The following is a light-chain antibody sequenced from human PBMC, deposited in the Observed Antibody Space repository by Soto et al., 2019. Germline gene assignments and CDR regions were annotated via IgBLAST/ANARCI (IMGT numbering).Light chain of an antibody. V-gene: IGKV3-20*01. J-gene: IGKJ3*01. CDR3: QQYDSSPFT. CDR2: GAS. CDR1: QRVSSSY. Sequence: EIVLTQSPGPRSLSQGERAPLSCRASQRVSSSYLAWYKQKPGQAPRLLIYGASSRATGIPDRFSGSGSGTDFTLTISRLEPEDFAVYYCQQYDSSPFTFGPGTKVDIK.